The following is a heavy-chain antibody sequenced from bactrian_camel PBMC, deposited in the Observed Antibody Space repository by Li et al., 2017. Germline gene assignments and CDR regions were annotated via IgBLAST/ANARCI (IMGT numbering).Heavy chain of an antibody. J-gene: IGHJ4*01. V-gene: IGHV3S55*01. Sequence: HVQLVESGGGSVQAGGSLRLSCTASGITFDNSDMSWYRQAPGNECELVSTIRRDGSTYYPDSVRGRFTISLDNAKNTLYLQMNNLKPEDTAMYYCAVGRSRNRMSCNSPDFGQGTQVTDS. D-gene: IGHD4*01. CDR2: IRRDGST. CDR1: GITFDNSD.